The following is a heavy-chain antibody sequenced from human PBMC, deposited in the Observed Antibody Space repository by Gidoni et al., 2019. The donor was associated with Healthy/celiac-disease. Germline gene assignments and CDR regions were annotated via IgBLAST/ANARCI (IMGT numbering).Heavy chain of an antibody. CDR1: GFTSSRYA. J-gene: IGHJ4*02. CDR2: IAYGGGNK. CDR3: ARGYAVVVPAAITGIDY. Sequence: QVQLVESGGGVVQPGRSLRLSCAASGFTSSRYALHWVRPAPGRGLRDGVRQAQGKGLEWVEVIAYGGGNKYYAYSVKGRFTNSRDNSKNTLYLQMNSLRAEDTAVYYCARGYAVVVPAAITGIDYWGQGTLGTVSS. V-gene: IGHV3-30-3*01. D-gene: IGHD2-2*02.